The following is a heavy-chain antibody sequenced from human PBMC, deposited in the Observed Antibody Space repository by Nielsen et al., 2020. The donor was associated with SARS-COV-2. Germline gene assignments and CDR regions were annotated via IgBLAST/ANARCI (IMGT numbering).Heavy chain of an antibody. CDR3: ARDEHVRWELLWAIDY. CDR2: ISYDGSNK. Sequence: GGSLRLSCAASGFTFSSYAMHWVRQAPGKGLEWVAVISYDGSNKYYADSVKGRFTISRDNSKNTLYLQMNSLRAEDTAVYYCARDEHVRWELLWAIDYWGQGTTVTVSS. V-gene: IGHV3-30-3*01. D-gene: IGHD1-26*01. J-gene: IGHJ4*03. CDR1: GFTFSSYA.